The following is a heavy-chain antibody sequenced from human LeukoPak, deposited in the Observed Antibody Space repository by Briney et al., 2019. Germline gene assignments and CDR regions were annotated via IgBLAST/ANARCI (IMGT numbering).Heavy chain of an antibody. CDR2: INHSGST. CDR3: ARGRGDHDY. CDR1: GGSFSGYY. V-gene: IGHV4-34*01. D-gene: IGHD4-17*01. Sequence: SETLSLTCAVYGGSFSGYYWSWIRQPPGKGLNWIGEINHSGSTNYIPSLKSRVIISVDTSKNQFSLKLSSVTAADTAIYYCARGRGDHDYWGQGTLVTVSS. J-gene: IGHJ4*02.